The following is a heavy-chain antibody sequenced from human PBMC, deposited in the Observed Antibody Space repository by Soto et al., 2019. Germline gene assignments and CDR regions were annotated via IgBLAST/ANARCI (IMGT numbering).Heavy chain of an antibody. CDR1: GGSLSSSSYY. V-gene: IGHV4-39*07. CDR2: ISYSGRT. Sequence: TSETLSLTCTASGGSLSSSSYYWGWIRQPPGKGLEWIGSISYSGRTHYNPSLKSRVTISVDTSKNQFSLKLSSVTAADTAVYYCARERYCSGGSCYTRNAFDIWGQGTMVTVSS. CDR3: ARERYCSGGSCYTRNAFDI. D-gene: IGHD2-15*01. J-gene: IGHJ3*02.